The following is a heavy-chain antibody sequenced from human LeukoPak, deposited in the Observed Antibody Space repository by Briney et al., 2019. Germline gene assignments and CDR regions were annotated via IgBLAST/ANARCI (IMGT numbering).Heavy chain of an antibody. J-gene: IGHJ4*02. CDR2: IYTSGST. D-gene: IGHD4-11*01. CDR3: ARRAGKYSNYPGGFDY. CDR1: GGSISSGSYY. V-gene: IGHV4-61*02. Sequence: PSETLSLTCTVSGGSISSGSYYWSWIRQPAGKGLEWIGRIYTSGSTNYNPSLKSRVTISVDTSKNQFSLKLSSVTAADTAVYYCARRAGKYSNYPGGFDYWGQGTLVTVSS.